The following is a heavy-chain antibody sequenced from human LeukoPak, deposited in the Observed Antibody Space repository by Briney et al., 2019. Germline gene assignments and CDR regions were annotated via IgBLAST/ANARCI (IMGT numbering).Heavy chain of an antibody. Sequence: ASVKVSCKASGYTFTSYDINWVRQATGQGLEWMGWMNPNSGNTGYAQKFQGRVTMSRNTSISTAYMELSSLRSEDTAVYFCARKGPANYYYYYMDVWGKGTTVTVSS. CDR3: ARKGPANYYYYYMDV. CDR2: MNPNSGNT. J-gene: IGHJ6*03. CDR1: GYTFTSYD. V-gene: IGHV1-8*01. D-gene: IGHD2-2*01.